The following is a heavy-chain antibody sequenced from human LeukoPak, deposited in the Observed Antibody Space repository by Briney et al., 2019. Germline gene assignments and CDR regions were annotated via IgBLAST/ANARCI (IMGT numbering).Heavy chain of an antibody. CDR1: GYTFTGYY. Sequence: ASVKVSCKASGYTFTGYYIHWVRHAPGQGLEWMGWINPNSGGTNYVQRFQGRVTMTRDTSITTAYMELSRLTSDDTAVYYCARGQWLDHWYFDLWGRGTLVTVSS. CDR3: ARGQWLDHWYFDL. V-gene: IGHV1-2*02. CDR2: INPNSGGT. J-gene: IGHJ2*01. D-gene: IGHD6-19*01.